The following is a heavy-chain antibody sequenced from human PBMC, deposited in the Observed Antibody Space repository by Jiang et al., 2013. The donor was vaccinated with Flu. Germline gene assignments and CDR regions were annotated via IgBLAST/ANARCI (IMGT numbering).Heavy chain of an antibody. CDR2: IDWDDDK. D-gene: IGHD3-22*01. J-gene: IGHJ3*02. V-gene: IGHV2-70*11. CDR3: ARIDTNYDSSGYFDAFDI. Sequence: KPTQTLTLTCTFSGFSLSTSGMCVSWIRQPPGKALEWLARIDWDDDKYYSTSLKTRLTISKDTSKNQEVLTMTNMDPVDTATYYCARIDTNYDSSGYFDAFDIWGQGTMVTVSS. CDR1: GFSLSTSGMC.